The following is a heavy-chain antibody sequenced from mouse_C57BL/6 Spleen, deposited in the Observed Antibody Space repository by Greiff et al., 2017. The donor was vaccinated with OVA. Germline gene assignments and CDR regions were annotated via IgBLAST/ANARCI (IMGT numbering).Heavy chain of an antibody. J-gene: IGHJ4*01. V-gene: IGHV10-1*01. CDR1: GFSFNTYA. CDR3: VRGDGNAMDY. Sequence: GGGLVQPKGSLKLSCAASGFSFNTYAMNWVRQAPGKGLEWVARIRSKSNNYATYYADSVKDRFTISRDDSESMLYLQMNNLKTEDTAMYYCVRGDGNAMDYWGQGTSVTVSS. CDR2: IRSKSNNYAT.